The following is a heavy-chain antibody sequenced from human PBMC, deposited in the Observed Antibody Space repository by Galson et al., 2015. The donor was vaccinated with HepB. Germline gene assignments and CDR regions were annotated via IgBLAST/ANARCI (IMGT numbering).Heavy chain of an antibody. D-gene: IGHD6-13*01. CDR1: GYSFNNYA. J-gene: IGHJ3*01. Sequence: SVKVSCKASGYSFNNYAITWVRQAPGQGLQWMGWISGYNGRAMYAQEFQGGVTLTIDTSTTTASMEVNRLTSDDTAMYYCARDLAAETTDAFDVWGQGTMVTVSS. CDR3: ARDLAAETTDAFDV. V-gene: IGHV1-18*01. CDR2: ISGYNGRA.